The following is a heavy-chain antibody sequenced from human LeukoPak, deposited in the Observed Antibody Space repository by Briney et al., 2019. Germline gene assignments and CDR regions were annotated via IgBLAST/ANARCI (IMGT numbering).Heavy chain of an antibody. CDR2: ISDSGST. CDR1: GGSISSGSYH. V-gene: IGHV4-61*01. Sequence: SETLSLTCTVSGGSISSGSYHWNWLRQPPGKGLEWIGFISDSGSTNYNPSLDSRVTISADTSMNQFSLKLSSVTAADTAVYYCARGGTTVTPGLLWFDPWGQGTLVTVSS. D-gene: IGHD4-17*01. CDR3: ARGGTTVTPGLLWFDP. J-gene: IGHJ5*02.